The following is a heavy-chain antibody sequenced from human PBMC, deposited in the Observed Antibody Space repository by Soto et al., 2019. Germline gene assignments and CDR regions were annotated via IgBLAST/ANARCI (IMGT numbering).Heavy chain of an antibody. CDR3: ARGAYCGGDCFYYFDY. Sequence: LSLTCTVSGGSISSYYWSWIRQPPGKGLEWIGYIYYSGSTKYNSSLKSRVTISVNTSKNQFSLNLSSVTAADTAVYYCARGAYCGGDCFYYFDYWGQGTLVTVSS. CDR1: GGSISSYY. CDR2: IYYSGST. V-gene: IGHV4-59*01. D-gene: IGHD2-21*02. J-gene: IGHJ4*02.